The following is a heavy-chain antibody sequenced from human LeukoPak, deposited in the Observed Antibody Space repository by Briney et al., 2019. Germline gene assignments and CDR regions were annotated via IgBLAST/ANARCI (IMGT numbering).Heavy chain of an antibody. D-gene: IGHD3-22*01. V-gene: IGHV4-39*01. J-gene: IGHJ4*02. Sequence: PSETLSLTCTVSGGSISSSSYYWGWIRQPPGKGLEWIGSIYYSGSTYYNPSLKSRVTISVDTSKNPFSLTLSSVTAADTAVYYCASLDVHYYDSSGYYNYWGQGTLVTVSS. CDR2: IYYSGST. CDR1: GGSISSSSYY. CDR3: ASLDVHYYDSSGYYNY.